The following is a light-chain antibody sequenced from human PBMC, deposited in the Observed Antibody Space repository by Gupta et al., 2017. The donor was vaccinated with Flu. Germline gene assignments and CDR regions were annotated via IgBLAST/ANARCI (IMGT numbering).Light chain of an antibody. CDR2: EVR. J-gene: IGLJ3*02. V-gene: IGLV2-14*01. CDR3: HAVTSTSTRL. Sequence: ITSSGTGTSRDVGSDKYGSWYQQHPGNDPNLMIDEVRIRPAGVSIRFSGSESGNTASLTISGPQDEDEAEYYCHAVTSTSTRLFGGGTKLTVL. CDR1: SRDVGSDKY.